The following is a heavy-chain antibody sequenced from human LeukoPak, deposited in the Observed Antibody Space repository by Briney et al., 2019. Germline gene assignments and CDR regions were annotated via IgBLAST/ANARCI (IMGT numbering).Heavy chain of an antibody. CDR3: ASNEWSGYYFDY. D-gene: IGHD3-3*01. V-gene: IGHV4-39*01. CDR2: MYYSGST. Sequence: SETLSLTCTVSGASITTYFWGWIRQPRGKRLEWIGSMYYSGSTYYNPSLKSRVTISVDTSKNQFSLKLSSVTAADTALYYCASNEWSGYYFDYWGQGALVTVSS. J-gene: IGHJ4*02. CDR1: GASITTYF.